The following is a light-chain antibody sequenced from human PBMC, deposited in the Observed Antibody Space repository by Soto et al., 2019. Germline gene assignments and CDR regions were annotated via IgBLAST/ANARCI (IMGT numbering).Light chain of an antibody. CDR3: QQYGSSPTT. CDR1: QSVSSSY. J-gene: IGKJ1*01. V-gene: IGKV3-20*01. CDR2: GAS. Sequence: ESVLTQSPGTLSLSPCERATLSCSSSQSVSSSYLAWYQQKPGQAPRLLIYGASSRATGIPDRFSGSGSGTDFTLTISRLEPEDFAVYYCQQYGSSPTTFGQGTKVDIK.